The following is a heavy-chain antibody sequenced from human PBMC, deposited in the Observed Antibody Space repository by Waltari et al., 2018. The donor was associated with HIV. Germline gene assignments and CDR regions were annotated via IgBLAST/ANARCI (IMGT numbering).Heavy chain of an antibody. CDR1: GFTVSSNY. D-gene: IGHD5-18*01. CDR3: ARSAMVEIYFDY. V-gene: IGHV3-53*02. Sequence: EVQLVETGGGLIQPGGSLRLSCAASGFTVSSNYMSWVRQAPGKGLEWVSVIYSGGSTYYADSVKGRFTISRDNSKNTLYLQMNSLRAEDTAVYYCARSAMVEIYFDYWGQGTLVTVSS. CDR2: IYSGGST. J-gene: IGHJ4*02.